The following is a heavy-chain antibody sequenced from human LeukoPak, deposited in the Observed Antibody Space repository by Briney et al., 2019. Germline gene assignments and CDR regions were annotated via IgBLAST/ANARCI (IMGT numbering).Heavy chain of an antibody. CDR1: GDSISGYY. CDR3: ARTSFDSYVGCFDP. V-gene: IGHV4-59*01. CDR2: IYSGST. J-gene: IGHJ5*02. D-gene: IGHD2-15*01. Sequence: SETLSLTCTVSGDSISGYYWSWIRQPPGKGLEWIGYIYSGSTKYNSPLKSRVTISADTPKNQFSLKLSSVTAADTAMYYCARTSFDSYVGCFDPWGQGTLVTVSS.